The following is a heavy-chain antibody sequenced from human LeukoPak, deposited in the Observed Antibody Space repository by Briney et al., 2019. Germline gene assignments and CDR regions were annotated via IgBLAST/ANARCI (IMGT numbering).Heavy chain of an antibody. CDR2: IYTSGST. V-gene: IGHV4-61*02. D-gene: IGHD6-13*01. CDR1: GGSISSGSYY. J-gene: IGHJ4*02. Sequence: PSQTLSLTCTVSGGSISSGSYYWSWIRQPAGKGLEWIGRIYTSGSTNYNPSLKSRVTISVDTSKNQFSLKLSSVTAADTAVYYCASISIAAAGADYWGQGTLVTVSS. CDR3: ASISIAAAGADY.